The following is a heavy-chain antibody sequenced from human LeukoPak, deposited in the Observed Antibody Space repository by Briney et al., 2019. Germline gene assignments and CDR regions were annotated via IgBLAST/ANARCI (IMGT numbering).Heavy chain of an antibody. D-gene: IGHD4-17*01. Sequence: PGGSLRLSCAASGFTFSSYSMNWVRQAPGKGLEWVSYISSSSSTIYYADSVKGRFTISRDNAKNSLYLQMNSLRAEDTAVYYCARDRDGDYVPHFDYWGQGTLVTVSS. CDR3: ARDRDGDYVPHFDY. CDR1: GFTFSSYS. J-gene: IGHJ4*02. V-gene: IGHV3-48*01. CDR2: ISSSSSTI.